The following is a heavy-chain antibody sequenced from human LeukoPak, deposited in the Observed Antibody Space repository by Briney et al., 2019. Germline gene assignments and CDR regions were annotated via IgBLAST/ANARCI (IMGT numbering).Heavy chain of an antibody. V-gene: IGHV3-7*01. CDR2: IKQDGSEK. CDR3: ARDIYSRLGYCSSTSCPDAFDI. J-gene: IGHJ3*02. D-gene: IGHD2-2*03. CDR1: GFILSDHY. Sequence: PGGSVRLSCAASGFILSDHYMDWVRQAPGKGLEWVANIKQDGSEKYYVDSVKGRFTISRDNAKNSLYLQMNSLRAEDTAVYYCARDIYSRLGYCSSTSCPDAFDIWGQGTMVTVSS.